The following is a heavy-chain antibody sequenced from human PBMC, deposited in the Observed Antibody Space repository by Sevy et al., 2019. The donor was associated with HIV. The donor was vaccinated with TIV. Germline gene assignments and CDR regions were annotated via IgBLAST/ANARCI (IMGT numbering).Heavy chain of an antibody. CDR3: ARLGRPSFGQSYVAY. Sequence: SETLSLTCTVSGGSISSSSYYWGWIRQPPGKGLEWIGSIYYSGSTYYNPSIKRRVTISVDTSQNQFSLKLSSVTAADTAVYYSARLGRPSFGQSYVAYWGQGTLVTASS. V-gene: IGHV4-39*01. D-gene: IGHD3-10*01. CDR2: IYYSGST. CDR1: GGSISSSSYY. J-gene: IGHJ4*02.